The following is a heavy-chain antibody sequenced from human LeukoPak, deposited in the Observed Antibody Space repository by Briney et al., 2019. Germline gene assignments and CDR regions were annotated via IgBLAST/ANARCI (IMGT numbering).Heavy chain of an antibody. V-gene: IGHV4-59*01. Sequence: NASETLSLTCTVSGGSISSYYWSWIRQPPGKGLEWIGYIYYSGSTNYHPSLKSRVTISVNTSKNQFSLKLSSVNAADTAVYYCSRFPSYYYGSGPTSYGMDVWGQGTTVTVSS. CDR3: SRFPSYYYGSGPTSYGMDV. CDR1: GGSISSYY. J-gene: IGHJ6*02. CDR2: IYYSGST. D-gene: IGHD3-10*01.